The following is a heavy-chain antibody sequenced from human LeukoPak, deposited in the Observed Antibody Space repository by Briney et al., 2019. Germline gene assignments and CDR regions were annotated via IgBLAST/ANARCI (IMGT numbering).Heavy chain of an antibody. V-gene: IGHV1-69*13. CDR3: ARELPWIRRDGYNLGI. CDR1: GGTFSSYA. J-gene: IGHJ3*02. D-gene: IGHD5-24*01. Sequence: EASVKVSCKASGGTFSSYAISWVRQAPGQGLEWMGGIIPIFGTANYAQKFQGRVTITADESTSTAYMELSSLRSEDTAVYYCARELPWIRRDGYNLGIWGQGTMVTVSS. CDR2: IIPIFGTA.